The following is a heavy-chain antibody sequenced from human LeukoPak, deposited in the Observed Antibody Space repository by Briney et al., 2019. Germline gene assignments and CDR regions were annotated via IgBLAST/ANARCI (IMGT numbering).Heavy chain of an antibody. CDR2: TSSSDPGT. D-gene: IGHD2-15*01. CDR3: ARAPVTSCRGAFCYPFDY. CDR1: GFPLSSYA. J-gene: IGHJ4*02. Sequence: GGSLRLSCAASGFPLSSYAMNWVRQGPGKGLEWVAATSSSDPGTYHADSVRGRFTISRDNSKNTLYLQMNRLRVEDAAVYYCARAPVTSCRGAFCYPFDYWGQGTLVTVSS. V-gene: IGHV3-23*01.